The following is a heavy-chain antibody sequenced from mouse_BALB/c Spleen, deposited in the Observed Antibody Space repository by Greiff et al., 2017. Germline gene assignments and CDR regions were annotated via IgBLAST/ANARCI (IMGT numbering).Heavy chain of an antibody. CDR1: GFNIKDYY. Sequence: VQLQQSGAELVRPGALVKLSCKASGFNIKDYYMHWVKQRPEQGLEWIGWIDPENGNTIYDPKFQGKASITADTSSNTAYLQLSSLTSEDTAVYYCARNYDYDESFAYWGQGTLVTVSA. CDR2: IDPENGNT. V-gene: IGHV14-1*02. J-gene: IGHJ3*01. CDR3: ARNYDYDESFAY. D-gene: IGHD2-4*01.